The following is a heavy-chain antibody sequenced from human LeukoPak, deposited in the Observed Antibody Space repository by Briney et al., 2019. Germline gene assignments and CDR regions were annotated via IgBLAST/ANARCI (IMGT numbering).Heavy chain of an antibody. J-gene: IGHJ6*02. CDR2: IYYSGST. V-gene: IGHV4-59*01. CDR1: GGSISNYY. D-gene: IGHD3-22*01. CDR3: ARDRSPEGYYDSSHWDYYHGMDV. Sequence: SETLSLTCTVSGGSISNYYWSWIRQPPGKGLEWIGYIYYSGSTNYNPSLKSRVTISVDTSKNQFSLNLSSVTAADTAMYYCARDRSPEGYYDSSHWDYYHGMDVWDQGTTVTVSS.